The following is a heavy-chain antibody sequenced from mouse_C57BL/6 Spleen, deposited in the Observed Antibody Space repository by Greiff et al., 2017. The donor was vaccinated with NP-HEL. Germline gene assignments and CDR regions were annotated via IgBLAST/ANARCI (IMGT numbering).Heavy chain of an antibody. CDR1: GYTFTSYW. CDR2: IYPGSGST. D-gene: IGHD2-3*01. J-gene: IGHJ2*01. CDR3: ARDGDGYYYFDY. Sequence: QVQLQQPGAELVKPGASVKMSCKASGYTFTSYWITWVKQRPGQGLEWIGDIYPGSGSTNYNEKFKSKATLTVDTSSSTAYMQLSSLTSEDSAVYYCARDGDGYYYFDYWGQGTTLTVSS. V-gene: IGHV1-55*01.